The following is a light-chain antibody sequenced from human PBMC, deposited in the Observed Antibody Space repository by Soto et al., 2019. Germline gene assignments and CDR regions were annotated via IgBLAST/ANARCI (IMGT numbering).Light chain of an antibody. Sequence: DIQMTQSPSSLSASEGDRVTITCQASHDISNYVNWYQQTPGKAPKLLIYDGSKLQTGVPSRFSGSGSGTDFTFTISSLQPEDIATYYCQQYERLPRTFGQGTKVEIK. V-gene: IGKV1-33*01. CDR3: QQYERLPRT. CDR2: DGS. J-gene: IGKJ1*01. CDR1: HDISNY.